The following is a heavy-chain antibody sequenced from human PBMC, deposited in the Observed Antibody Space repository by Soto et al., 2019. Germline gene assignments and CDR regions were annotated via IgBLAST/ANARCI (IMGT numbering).Heavy chain of an antibody. Sequence: SVKVSCKASGGTFSSYTISWVRQAPGQGLEWMGRITPILGIANYAQKFQGRVTITADKSTSTAYMELSSLRSEDTAVYYCASLLRVGATRYFDYWGQGTLVTVSS. CDR1: GGTFSSYT. J-gene: IGHJ4*02. CDR3: ASLLRVGATRYFDY. CDR2: ITPILGIA. V-gene: IGHV1-69*02. D-gene: IGHD1-26*01.